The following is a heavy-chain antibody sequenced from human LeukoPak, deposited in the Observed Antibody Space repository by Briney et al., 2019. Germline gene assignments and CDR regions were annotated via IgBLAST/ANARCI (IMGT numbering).Heavy chain of an antibody. CDR1: GFTFSSYA. D-gene: IGHD5-18*01. J-gene: IGHJ4*02. Sequence: GSLRLTCAASGFTFSSYAMSWVRQAPGKGLEWVSAISGSGGSTYYADSVKGRFTISRDNSKNTLYLQKNSMRAEDTAVYYCAKRGKGYGYGSFDYWGQGTLVTVSS. V-gene: IGHV3-23*01. CDR3: AKRGKGYGYGSFDY. CDR2: ISGSGGST.